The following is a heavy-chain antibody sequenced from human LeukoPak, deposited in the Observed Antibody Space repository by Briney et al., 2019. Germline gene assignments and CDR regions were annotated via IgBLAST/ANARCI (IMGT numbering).Heavy chain of an antibody. D-gene: IGHD5-12*01. Sequence: ASVKVSCKASGYTFTSYGISWVRQAPGQGLEWMGWISAYNGNTNYAQKLQGRVTMTTDTSTSTAYMELRSLRSDDTAVYYCARDWLVATKRPRFDYWGQGTLVTVSS. CDR3: ARDWLVATKRPRFDY. V-gene: IGHV1-18*01. CDR2: ISAYNGNT. J-gene: IGHJ4*02. CDR1: GYTFTSYG.